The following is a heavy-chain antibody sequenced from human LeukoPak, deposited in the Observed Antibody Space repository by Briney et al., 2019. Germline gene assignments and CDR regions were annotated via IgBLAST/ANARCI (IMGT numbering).Heavy chain of an antibody. V-gene: IGHV1-2*02. CDR2: INPNSGGT. J-gene: IGHJ4*02. Sequence: ASVKVSCKASGYTFTDYHMHWVRQAPGQGLEWMGWINPNSGGTNYAQKFQGRVSMTRDTSTSTAYMELSRLRSDDTAVYYCARAYSGYEAFDYWGQGTLVTVSS. D-gene: IGHD5-12*01. CDR1: GYTFTDYH. CDR3: ARAYSGYEAFDY.